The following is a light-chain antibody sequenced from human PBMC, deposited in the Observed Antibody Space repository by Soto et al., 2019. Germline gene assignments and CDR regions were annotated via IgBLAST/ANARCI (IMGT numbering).Light chain of an antibody. V-gene: IGLV1-47*01. Sequence: QLLLTQPPSASGTPGQRVTISCSGSRSNIGSSNVYWYQQVPGTAPKLLIYKNNQRPSGVPDRFSGSKSGTSASLAISGLRSEDEADYYCAAWDDSLSGAVFGGGTQLTVL. CDR3: AAWDDSLSGAV. CDR1: RSNIGSSN. J-gene: IGLJ7*01. CDR2: KNN.